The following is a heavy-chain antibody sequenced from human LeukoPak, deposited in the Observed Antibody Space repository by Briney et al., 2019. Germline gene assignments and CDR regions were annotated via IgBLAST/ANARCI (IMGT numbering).Heavy chain of an antibody. CDR3: VKDWGVLPDYTADGFDI. J-gene: IGHJ3*02. V-gene: IGHV3-30*02. Sequence: GGSLRLSCAASRFIFSTYGMHWVRQAPGKGLEWVAFIRPDGSNEYYAASVRGRFAISRDNSQNTLHLQMNSLRLEDTAVYYCVKDWGVLPDYTADGFDIWGPGTMVTVSS. CDR1: RFIFSTYG. D-gene: IGHD3-10*01. CDR2: IRPDGSNE.